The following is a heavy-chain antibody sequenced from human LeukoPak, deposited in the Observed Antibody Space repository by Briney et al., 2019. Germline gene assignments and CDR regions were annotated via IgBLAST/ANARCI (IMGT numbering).Heavy chain of an antibody. CDR3: ARQTSLYCSSTSCYQWDATPNWFDP. CDR1: GYSFTSYW. D-gene: IGHD2-2*01. V-gene: IGHV5-51*01. J-gene: IGHJ5*02. Sequence: GESLKISCKGSGYSFTSYWIGWVRQMPGKGLEWTGIIYPGDSDTRYSPSFQGQVTISADKSISTAYLQWSSLKASDTAMYYCARQTSLYCSSTSCYQWDATPNWFDPWGQGTLVTVSS. CDR2: IYPGDSDT.